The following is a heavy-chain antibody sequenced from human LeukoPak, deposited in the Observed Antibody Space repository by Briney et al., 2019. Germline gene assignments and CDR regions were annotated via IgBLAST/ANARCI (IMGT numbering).Heavy chain of an antibody. J-gene: IGHJ6*02. CDR3: ARSNPPAVHVFYGMDV. CDR1: GFTFSSYS. V-gene: IGHV3-21*01. Sequence: GGSLRLSCAASGFTFSSYSMNWVRQAPGKGLEWVSSISSSSSYIYYADSVKGRFTISRDNAMNSLYLQMNSLRAEDTAVYYCARSNPPAVHVFYGMDVWGQGTTVTVSS. D-gene: IGHD3-10*01. CDR2: ISSSSSYI.